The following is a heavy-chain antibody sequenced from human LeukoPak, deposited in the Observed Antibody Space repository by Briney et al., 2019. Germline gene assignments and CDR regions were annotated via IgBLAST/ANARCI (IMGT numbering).Heavy chain of an antibody. Sequence: GGSLRLSCTASEFTFGDFAISWVRQAPGKGLEWVSAISGSGGSTYYADSVKGRFTISRDNSKNTLYLQMNSLRAEDTAVYYCAKGGPMVRGVIITYYYYYYMDVWGKGTTVTVSS. J-gene: IGHJ6*03. CDR1: EFTFGDFA. CDR2: ISGSGGST. V-gene: IGHV3-23*01. CDR3: AKGGPMVRGVIITYYYYYYMDV. D-gene: IGHD3-10*01.